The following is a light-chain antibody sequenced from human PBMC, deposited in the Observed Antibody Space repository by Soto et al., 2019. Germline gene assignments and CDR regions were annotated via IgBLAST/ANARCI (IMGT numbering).Light chain of an antibody. J-gene: IGKJ1*01. CDR2: GAS. CDR3: QQYKDWPWT. CDR1: QSVSSN. Sequence: EIVMTQSPATLSVSPGERATLSCRASQSVSSNLAWYQQKPGQAPRLLIYGASSRATGIPGRLSGSESGTEFTLTISSLQSEDFAIYYCQQYKDWPWTFGQGTKVEIK. V-gene: IGKV3D-15*01.